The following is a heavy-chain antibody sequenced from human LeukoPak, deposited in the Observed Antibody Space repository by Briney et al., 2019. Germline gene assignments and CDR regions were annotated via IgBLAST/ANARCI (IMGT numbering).Heavy chain of an antibody. CDR1: GFTLRTYA. D-gene: IGHD3-3*01. CDR3: ARDRGLRFLEWFFDY. CDR2: ISGSDGST. Sequence: PGGSLRLSCAASGFTLRTYAMSWVRQAPGKGREGVSAISGSDGSTYYADSVKGRFTISRDNSKNTLYLQMNSLRAEDTAVYYCARDRGLRFLEWFFDYWGQGTLVTVSS. V-gene: IGHV3-23*01. J-gene: IGHJ4*02.